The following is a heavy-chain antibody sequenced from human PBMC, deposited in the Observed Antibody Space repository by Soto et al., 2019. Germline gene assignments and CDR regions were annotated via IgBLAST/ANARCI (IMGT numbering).Heavy chain of an antibody. Sequence: QVQLVQSGTEVKKPGASVKVSCKASRYTFTSYYIHWVRQAPGQGLEWMGIINPSGGSTNYAQKFQGRVTMTRDTSTSTVDMELSSLRSEDTAVYYCVRELAGARSDDAFDIWGQGTKVTVSS. J-gene: IGHJ3*02. CDR1: RYTFTSYY. D-gene: IGHD3-3*02. V-gene: IGHV1-46*03. CDR2: INPSGGST. CDR3: VRELAGARSDDAFDI.